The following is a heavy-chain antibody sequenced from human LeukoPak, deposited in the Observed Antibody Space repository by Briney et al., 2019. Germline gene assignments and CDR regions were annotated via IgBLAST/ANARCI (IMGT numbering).Heavy chain of an antibody. J-gene: IGHJ4*02. CDR3: ARDNDYDILTGYYTFDY. CDR1: GGTFSSYA. D-gene: IGHD3-9*01. Sequence: SVKVSCKASGGTFSSYAISWVRQAPGQGLEWMGGIIPIFGTANYAQKFQGRVTITADKSTSTAYMELSSLRSDDTAVYYCARDNDYDILTGYYTFDYWGQGTLVTVSS. V-gene: IGHV1-69*06. CDR2: IIPIFGTA.